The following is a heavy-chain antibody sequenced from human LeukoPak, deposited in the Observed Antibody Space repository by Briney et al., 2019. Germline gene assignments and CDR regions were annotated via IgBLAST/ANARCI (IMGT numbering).Heavy chain of an antibody. J-gene: IGHJ4*02. D-gene: IGHD4-17*01. Sequence: SETLSLTCTVSGGSISSYYWSWIRQPAGKGLEWIGRIYYSGSTYYNPSLKSRVTISVDTSKNQFSLKLSSVTAADTAVYYCARHDSAPQGTVTTFLFDYWGQGTLVTVSS. CDR1: GGSISSYY. V-gene: IGHV4-59*05. CDR3: ARHDSAPQGTVTTFLFDY. CDR2: IYYSGST.